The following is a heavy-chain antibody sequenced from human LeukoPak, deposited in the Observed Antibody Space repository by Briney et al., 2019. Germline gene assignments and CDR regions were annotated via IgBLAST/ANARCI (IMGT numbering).Heavy chain of an antibody. D-gene: IGHD1-7*01. CDR3: ARDRLGTYWYFDL. Sequence: KPSETLSLTCTVSGDSISSGTYYWSWIRQPAGKGLEWIGRIFTTGSTNYNPSLKSRVSISIDASKNQFSLKLSSVTAADTAVYYCARDRLGTYWYFDLWGRGTLVTVSA. J-gene: IGHJ2*01. CDR2: IFTTGST. V-gene: IGHV4-61*02. CDR1: GDSISSGTYY.